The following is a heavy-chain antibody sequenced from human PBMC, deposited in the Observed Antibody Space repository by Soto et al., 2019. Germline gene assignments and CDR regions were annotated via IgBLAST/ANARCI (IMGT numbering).Heavy chain of an antibody. Sequence: SETLSHTCTVSGGSLSSDYWTWTRQPPGKGLEWIGYIYYSGSTNYNPSLKSRVTISVDTSKNQFSLKLSSVTAADTAVYYCARTMVRGVIANYYYYYGMDVWGQGTTVT. V-gene: IGHV4-59*08. D-gene: IGHD3-10*01. CDR1: GGSLSSDY. CDR3: ARTMVRGVIANYYYYYGMDV. CDR2: IYYSGST. J-gene: IGHJ6*02.